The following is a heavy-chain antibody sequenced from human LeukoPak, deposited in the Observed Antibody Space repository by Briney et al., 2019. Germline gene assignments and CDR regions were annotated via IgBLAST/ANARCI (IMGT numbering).Heavy chain of an antibody. Sequence: SETLSLTCTVSGGSISSYYWTCIRQPPGKGLEWIGYIYYSGSTNYNPSLKSRVTISVDTSKNQFSLKLSSVTAANTAVYFCARDKVPGDYWGQGTLVTVSS. V-gene: IGHV4-59*01. D-gene: IGHD1-1*01. CDR3: ARDKVPGDY. CDR1: GGSISSYY. CDR2: IYYSGST. J-gene: IGHJ4*02.